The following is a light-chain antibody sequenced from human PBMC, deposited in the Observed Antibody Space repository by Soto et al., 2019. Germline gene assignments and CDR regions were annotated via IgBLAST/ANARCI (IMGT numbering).Light chain of an antibody. Sequence: DIQMTQSPSTLPASVGDRVTITCRASQSISNWLAWYQQKPGKAPKVLIYHASNLQSGVPSRFSGSGSGTEFTLTISSLQPDDFATYHCQQYNSYSFGQGTKVDIK. V-gene: IGKV1-5*01. CDR1: QSISNW. J-gene: IGKJ1*01. CDR2: HAS. CDR3: QQYNSYS.